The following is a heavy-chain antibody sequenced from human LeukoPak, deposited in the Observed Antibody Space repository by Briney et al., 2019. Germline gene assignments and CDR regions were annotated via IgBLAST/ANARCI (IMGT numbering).Heavy chain of an antibody. CDR1: GGSISSGGYY. V-gene: IGHV4-31*03. CDR2: IYYSGST. Sequence: SETLSLTCTVSGGSISSGGYYWSWIRQHPGKGLEWIGYIYYSGSTYYNPSLKSRVTISVDTSKNQFSLKLSSVTAADTAVYYCGRVKGYNRAFDIWGQGTMVTVPS. J-gene: IGHJ3*02. CDR3: GRVKGYNRAFDI. D-gene: IGHD5-24*01.